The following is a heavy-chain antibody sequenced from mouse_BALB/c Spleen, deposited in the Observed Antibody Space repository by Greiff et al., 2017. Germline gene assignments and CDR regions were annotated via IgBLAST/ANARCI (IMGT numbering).Heavy chain of an antibody. V-gene: IGHV1-18*01. Sequence: VQLQQSGPELVKPGASVKIPCKASGYTFTDYNMDWVKQSHGKSLEWIGDINPNNGGTIYNQKFKGKATLTVDKSSSTAYMELRSLTSEDTAVYYCARESLGPYYYAMDYWGQGTSVTVSS. J-gene: IGHJ4*01. CDR3: ARESLGPYYYAMDY. CDR1: GYTFTDYN. D-gene: IGHD4-1*01. CDR2: INPNNGGT.